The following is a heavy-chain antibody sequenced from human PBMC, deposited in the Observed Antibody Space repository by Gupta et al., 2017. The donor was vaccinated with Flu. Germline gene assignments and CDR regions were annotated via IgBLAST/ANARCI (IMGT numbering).Heavy chain of an antibody. J-gene: IGHJ4*02. CDR3: AKGTGWYSSGWYYFDY. CDR1: GFTFSSYA. V-gene: IGHV3-23*01. CDR2: ISGSGGST. Sequence: EVQLLESGGGLVQPGGSLRLSCAASGFTFSSYAMSWVRQAPGKGLEWVSAISGSGGSTYYADSVKGRFTISRDNSKNTLYLQMNSLRAEDTAVYYCAKGTGWYSSGWYYFDYWGQGTLVTVSS. D-gene: IGHD6-19*01.